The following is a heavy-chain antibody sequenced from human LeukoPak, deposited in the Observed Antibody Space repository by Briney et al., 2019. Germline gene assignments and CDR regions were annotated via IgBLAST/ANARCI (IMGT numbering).Heavy chain of an antibody. CDR2: IYNSGST. D-gene: IGHD3-22*01. J-gene: IGHJ3*02. Sequence: PSETLSLTCTVSGGSISSYYWSWIRQPAGKGLEWIGNIYNSGSTRYSPSPKSRLTMSVDTSKNQFSLKLSSVTAADTAVYYCARRAYDSSGYYWLDAFDIWGQGTMVTVSS. V-gene: IGHV4-4*07. CDR3: ARRAYDSSGYYWLDAFDI. CDR1: GGSISSYY.